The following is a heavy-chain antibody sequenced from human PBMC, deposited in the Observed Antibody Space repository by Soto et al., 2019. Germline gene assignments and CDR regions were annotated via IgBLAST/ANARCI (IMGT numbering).Heavy chain of an antibody. Sequence: SETLSLTCAISGGSISSGGYSWSWIRQPPGKGLEWIGYIYHSGSTYYNPSLKSRVTISVDRSKNQFSLKLSSVTAADTAVYYCARAPDGYFDYWGQRTLVTV. V-gene: IGHV4-30-2*01. CDR1: GGSISSGGYS. CDR3: ARAPDGYFDY. CDR2: IYHSGST. J-gene: IGHJ4*02.